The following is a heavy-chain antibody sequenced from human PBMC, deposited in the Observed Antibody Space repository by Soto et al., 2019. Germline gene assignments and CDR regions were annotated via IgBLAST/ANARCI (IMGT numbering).Heavy chain of an antibody. V-gene: IGHV4-4*02. CDR1: SGSISSSNW. D-gene: IGHD3-3*01. Sequence: QVQLQESGPGLVKPSGTLSLTCAVSSGSISSSNWWSWVRQPPGKGLEWIGEIYHSGSTNYNPSLKSRVTISVGKSKNQFSLKLSSVTAADTAVYYCARVFNFWSGYPNYYYYYMDVWGKGTTVTVSS. J-gene: IGHJ6*03. CDR3: ARVFNFWSGYPNYYYYYMDV. CDR2: IYHSGST.